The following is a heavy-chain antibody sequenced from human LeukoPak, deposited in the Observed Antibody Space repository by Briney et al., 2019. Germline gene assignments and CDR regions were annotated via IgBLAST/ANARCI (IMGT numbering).Heavy chain of an antibody. V-gene: IGHV3-30*03. D-gene: IGHD3-22*01. J-gene: IGHJ5*02. Sequence: GGSLRLSCAASGFTFSSYGMHWVRQAPGKGLEWVAVISYDGSNKYYADSVKGRFTISRDNSKNTLYLQMNSLRAEDTAVYYCARDDSSGRGNWFGPWGQGTLVTVSS. CDR1: GFTFSSYG. CDR2: ISYDGSNK. CDR3: ARDDSSGRGNWFGP.